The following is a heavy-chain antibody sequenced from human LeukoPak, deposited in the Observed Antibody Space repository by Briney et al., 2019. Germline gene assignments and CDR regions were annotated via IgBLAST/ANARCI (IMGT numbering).Heavy chain of an antibody. CDR3: AREAYYYDSSGYYFTDY. V-gene: IGHV3-11*01. J-gene: IGHJ4*02. CDR1: GFTFSDYY. D-gene: IGHD3-22*01. CDR2: ISSSGSTI. Sequence: PGGSLRLSCAASGFTFSDYYMSWIRQAPGKGLEWVSYISSSGSTIYYADSVKGRFTISRDNTKNSLYLQMNSLRAEDTAVYYCAREAYYYDSSGYYFTDYWGQGTLVTVSS.